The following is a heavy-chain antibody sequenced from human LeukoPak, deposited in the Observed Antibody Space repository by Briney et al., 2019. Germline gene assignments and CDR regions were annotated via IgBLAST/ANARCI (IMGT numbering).Heavy chain of an antibody. CDR1: GLTFSTYS. V-gene: IGHV3-30-3*01. D-gene: IGHD2-8*01. CDR3: ARSSADCTNGVCFYYYYHYMDV. J-gene: IGHJ6*03. Sequence: GGSLRLSCVASGLTFSTYSMHWVRQAPGKGLEWMSLISYDEATKSFADSVKGRSTISRDNSKNTLSLQMKSLTPEDTAVYYCARSSADCTNGVCFYYYYHYMDVWGQGTTVTVSS. CDR2: ISYDEATK.